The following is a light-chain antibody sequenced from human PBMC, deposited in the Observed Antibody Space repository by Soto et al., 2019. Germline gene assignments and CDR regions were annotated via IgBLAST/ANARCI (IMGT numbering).Light chain of an antibody. CDR2: ANY. Sequence: QPVVTQPPSASGTPGQRVTISCSGSNSNIGSNTVNWYQQVPGTAPKLLIFANYKRPSGVSDRFSGSKSGTSASLAISGLQSEDEADYYCAAWDDRLNGWVFGGGTKLTVL. V-gene: IGLV1-44*01. CDR1: NSNIGSNT. CDR3: AAWDDRLNGWV. J-gene: IGLJ3*02.